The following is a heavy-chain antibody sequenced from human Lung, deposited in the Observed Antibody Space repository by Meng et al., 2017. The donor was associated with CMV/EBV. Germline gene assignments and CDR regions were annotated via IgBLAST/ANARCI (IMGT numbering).Heavy chain of an antibody. Sequence: GSXRLXCIVSGGAVSDGNYHWNWVRQPPGKGLEWIGQTWSGRGTYYSPSLESRLTISVDTSKNQFSLHLTSVTAADTAIYYCATLIAGYGGRGSWGQGTXVTVSS. J-gene: IGHJ4*02. D-gene: IGHD5-12*01. CDR2: TWSGRGT. V-gene: IGHV4-61*01. CDR3: ATLIAGYGGRGS. CDR1: GGAVSDGNYH.